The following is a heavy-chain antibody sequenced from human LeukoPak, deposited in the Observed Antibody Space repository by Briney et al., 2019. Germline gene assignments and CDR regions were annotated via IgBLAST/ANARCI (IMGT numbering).Heavy chain of an antibody. CDR1: GGSFSGYY. D-gene: IGHD6-13*01. CDR3: AREETSSRSRHMDV. J-gene: IGHJ6*03. CDR2: INHSGST. V-gene: IGHV4-34*01. Sequence: SETLSLTCAVYGGSFSGYYWSWIRQPPGKGLEWIGEINHSGSTNYNPSLKSRVTISVDTFKNQFSLKLSSVTAADTAVYYCAREETSSRSRHMDVWGKGTTVTISS.